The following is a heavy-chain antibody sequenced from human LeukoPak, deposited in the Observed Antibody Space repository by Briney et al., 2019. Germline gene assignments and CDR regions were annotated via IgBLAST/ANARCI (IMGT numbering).Heavy chain of an antibody. CDR2: MNPNSGNT. CDR1: GYTFTSYD. V-gene: IGHV1-8*01. J-gene: IGHJ5*02. Sequence: ASVKVSFTASGYTFTSYDINWVRQATGQGLEWMGWMNPNSGNTGYAQKFQGRVTMTRNTSISTAYMELSSLRSEDTAVYYCASSSGFYNWFDPWGQGTLVTVSS. CDR3: ASSSGFYNWFDP. D-gene: IGHD6-19*01.